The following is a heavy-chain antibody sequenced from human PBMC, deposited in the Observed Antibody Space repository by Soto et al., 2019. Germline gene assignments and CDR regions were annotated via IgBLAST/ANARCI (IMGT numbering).Heavy chain of an antibody. V-gene: IGHV4-61*01. CDR1: GASVSSGSYY. CDR2: VYHTGST. CDR3: ARVAGLRDGYAMSASDI. D-gene: IGHD5-12*01. J-gene: IGHJ3*02. Sequence: SETLSLTCTVSGASVSSGSYYWSWIRQPPGKGLEWIGYVYHTGSTKCNPSLKSRVTISADTSKNQFSLKLTSVTAADTAVYYCARVAGLRDGYAMSASDIWGQGTMVT.